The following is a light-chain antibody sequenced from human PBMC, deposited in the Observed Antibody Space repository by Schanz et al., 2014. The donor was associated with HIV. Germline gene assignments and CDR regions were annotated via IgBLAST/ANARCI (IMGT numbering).Light chain of an antibody. CDR2: GAF. CDR3: QQYGSSPPT. J-gene: IGKJ3*01. Sequence: EIVLTQSPGTLSLSPGERATLSCRASQSVSSNLAWYQQKPGQAPRLLIYGAFSRATGIPDRFSGSGSGTDFTLTISRLEPEDFAVYYCQQYGSSPPTFGPGTKVDIK. V-gene: IGKV3-20*01. CDR1: QSVSSN.